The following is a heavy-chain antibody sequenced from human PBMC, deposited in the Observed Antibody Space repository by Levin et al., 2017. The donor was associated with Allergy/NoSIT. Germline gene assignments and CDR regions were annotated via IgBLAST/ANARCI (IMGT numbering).Heavy chain of an antibody. CDR1: GGTFTRYT. V-gene: IGHV1-69*08. J-gene: IGHJ4*02. D-gene: IGHD5-12*01. Sequence: SVKVSCTLSGGTFTRYTIDWVRQAPGQGLEWMGRITPVTGASNRAQRFQDRLTITADKSTTTAYMELSSLTSNDTALYYCARGAVATIPDYWGQGTLVTVSS. CDR2: ITPVTGAS. CDR3: ARGAVATIPDY.